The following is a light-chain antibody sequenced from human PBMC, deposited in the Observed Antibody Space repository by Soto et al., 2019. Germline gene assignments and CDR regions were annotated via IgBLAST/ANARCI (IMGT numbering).Light chain of an antibody. V-gene: IGLV1-47*01. J-gene: IGLJ3*02. CDR2: RNN. CDR3: AAWDHSLSGWM. CDR1: SSNIGSDF. Sequence: QPVLTQPPSASATPGQRVTISCSGSSSNIGSDFVFWYQQLPGTAPKLLIYRNNQRPSGVPDRFSGSKSGTSAFLAISGLRSEDEADYYCAAWDHSLSGWMIGGGTKVTVL.